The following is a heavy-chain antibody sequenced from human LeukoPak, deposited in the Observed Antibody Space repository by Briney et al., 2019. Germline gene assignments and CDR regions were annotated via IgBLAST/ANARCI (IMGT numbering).Heavy chain of an antibody. CDR3: ARVLDGFGDLYVFDI. CDR2: IYYSGST. J-gene: IGHJ3*02. V-gene: IGHV4-59*01. CDR1: GGSISHYY. D-gene: IGHD3-10*01. Sequence: SETLSLTCTVSGGSISHYYWSWIRQPPGQGLQWIGYIYYSGSTNYNPSLKSRVIISVDTSKNQFSLKLSSVTAADTAVYYCARVLDGFGDLYVFDIWGQGTMVTVSS.